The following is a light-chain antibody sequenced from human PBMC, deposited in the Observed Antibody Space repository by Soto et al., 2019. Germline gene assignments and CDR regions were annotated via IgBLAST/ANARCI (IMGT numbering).Light chain of an antibody. CDR2: ATS. J-gene: IGKJ2*01. Sequence: DIQMTQSPSSLSASVGDRVTITCRASQGVGKYLAWFQQRPGQAPKSLIYATSTLQTGGPSRFSGSRSGTDVSLTISSLPPEDAATYYCLKYNSYPQTFGQGTKLEIK. V-gene: IGKV1-16*01. CDR1: QGVGKY. CDR3: LKYNSYPQT.